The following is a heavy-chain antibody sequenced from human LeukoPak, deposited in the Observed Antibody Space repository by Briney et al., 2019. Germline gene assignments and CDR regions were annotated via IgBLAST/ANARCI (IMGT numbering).Heavy chain of an antibody. D-gene: IGHD3-3*01. CDR3: ARNIAVLRSTERYFDY. CDR2: ISSSSSYI. CDR1: GFTFSSYS. V-gene: IGHV3-21*01. Sequence: GGSLRLSCAASGFTFSSYSMNWVRQAPGKGLELVSSISSSSSYIYYADSVKGRFTISRDNAKNSLYLQMNSLRAEDTAVYYCARNIAVLRSTERYFDYWGQGTLVTVSS. J-gene: IGHJ4*02.